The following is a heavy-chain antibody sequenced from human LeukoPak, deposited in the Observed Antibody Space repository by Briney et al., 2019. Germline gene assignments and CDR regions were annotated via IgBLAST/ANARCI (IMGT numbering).Heavy chain of an antibody. CDR2: ISWNSDSI. V-gene: IGHV3-9*01. Sequence: GGSLRLSCAASGFTFGDYAMHWVRQAPGKGLEWVSGISWNSDSIGYADSVKGRFTISRDNAKNSLYLQMNSLRAEDTAVYYCAKGPRGSYPHDAFDIWGQGTMVTVSS. J-gene: IGHJ3*02. CDR3: AKGPRGSYPHDAFDI. D-gene: IGHD1-26*01. CDR1: GFTFGDYA.